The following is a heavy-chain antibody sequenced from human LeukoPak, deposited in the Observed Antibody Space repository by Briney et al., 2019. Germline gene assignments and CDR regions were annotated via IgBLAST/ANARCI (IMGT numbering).Heavy chain of an antibody. V-gene: IGHV3-30*02. D-gene: IGHD6-13*01. J-gene: IGHJ4*02. CDR1: GFSFSSYG. Sequence: GGSLRLSCAASGFSFSSYGMHWVRQAPGKGLEWVAFIRYDGSKKYYADSVKGRFTISRDNSKNTLYLQMNSLRAEDTAVYYCASVSIAAAGTKGDYWGQGTLVTVSS. CDR3: ASVSIAAAGTKGDY. CDR2: IRYDGSKK.